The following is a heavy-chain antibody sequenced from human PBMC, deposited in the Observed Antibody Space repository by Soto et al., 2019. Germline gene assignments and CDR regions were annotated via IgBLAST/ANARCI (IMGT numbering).Heavy chain of an antibody. CDR1: GGSISSGGYY. Sequence: SETLSLTCTFSGGSISSGGYYWSWIRQHPGKGLEWIGYIYYSGSTYYNPSLKSRVTISVDTSKNQFSLKLSSVTAADTAVYYCARDGLLGYCSGGSCRNYYGMDVWGQGTTVTVSS. CDR3: ARDGLLGYCSGGSCRNYYGMDV. D-gene: IGHD2-15*01. CDR2: IYYSGST. V-gene: IGHV4-31*03. J-gene: IGHJ6*02.